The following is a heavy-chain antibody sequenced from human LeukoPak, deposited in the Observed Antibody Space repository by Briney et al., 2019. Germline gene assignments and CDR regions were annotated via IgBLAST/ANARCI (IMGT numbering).Heavy chain of an antibody. D-gene: IGHD3-22*01. CDR1: GYTFTSYG. CDR2: ISAYNGNT. J-gene: IGHJ4*02. V-gene: IGHV1-18*01. CDR3: AREVRVDYYDSSGFGDY. Sequence: ASVKVSCKASGYTFTSYGISWVRQAPGQGLEWMGWISAYNGNTNYAQKLQGRVTMTTDTSTSTAYMELRSLRSDDTAVYYCAREVRVDYYDSSGFGDYWGQGTLVTVSS.